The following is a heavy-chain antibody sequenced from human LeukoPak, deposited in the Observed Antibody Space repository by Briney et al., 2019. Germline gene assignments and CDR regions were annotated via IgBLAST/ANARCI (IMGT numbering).Heavy chain of an antibody. CDR3: VRGQLPQYTTKWENWFDP. CDR1: GFTFSAYE. V-gene: IGHV3-48*03. Sequence: GGSLRVSCAASGFTFSAYEMNWVRQAPGKGLQWVSYISISGNKIYYADPVKGRFTISRDNAKNSLYLHMNSLRAEDTAVYYGVRGQLPQYTTKWENWFDPWGQRTLVTVSS. CDR2: ISISGNKI. J-gene: IGHJ5*02. D-gene: IGHD1-1*01.